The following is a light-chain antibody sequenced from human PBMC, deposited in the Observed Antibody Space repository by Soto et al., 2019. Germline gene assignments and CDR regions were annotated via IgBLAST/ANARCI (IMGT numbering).Light chain of an antibody. Sequence: HSDLTYRASVSGCPVQSITTSATGTTSHVGGYNYVSWYQQHPGKAPKLMIYEVSNRHSGVSNRFSASKSGNTASLTISGLQAEEEAHYYCSSYTSSSTYVFGTGTKVTVL. J-gene: IGLJ1*01. V-gene: IGLV2-14*01. CDR1: TSHVGGYNY. CDR3: SSYTSSSTYV. CDR2: EVS.